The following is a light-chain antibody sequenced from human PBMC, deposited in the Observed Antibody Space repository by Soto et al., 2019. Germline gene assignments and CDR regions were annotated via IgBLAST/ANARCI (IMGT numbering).Light chain of an antibody. Sequence: QSALTQPRSVSGSPGQSVTLSCTGTSSDVGGYHYVSWYQHHPGKAPKIIIYDVNKRPSGLPDRFAASKSGNTASLTISGLQAEDEADYYCCSYAGSYTLVFGGGTKLTVL. J-gene: IGLJ2*01. CDR3: CSYAGSYTLV. CDR2: DVN. V-gene: IGLV2-11*01. CDR1: SSDVGGYHY.